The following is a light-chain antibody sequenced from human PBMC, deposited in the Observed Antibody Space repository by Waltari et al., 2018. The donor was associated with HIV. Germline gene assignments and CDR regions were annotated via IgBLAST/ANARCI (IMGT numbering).Light chain of an antibody. CDR1: QSVSSSY. V-gene: IGKV3-20*01. CDR3: QQYGSSPKT. Sequence: IVLTQSPGTLPLSPGERATLSCRASQSVSSSYLAWYQQKPGQAPRLLIYGASSRATGIPDRFSGSGSGTDFTLTISRLEPEDFAVYYWQQYGSSPKTFGQGTKVEIK. CDR2: GAS. J-gene: IGKJ1*01.